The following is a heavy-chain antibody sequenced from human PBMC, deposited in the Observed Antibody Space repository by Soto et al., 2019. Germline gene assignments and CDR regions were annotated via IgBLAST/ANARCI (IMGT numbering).Heavy chain of an antibody. CDR1: GFTFSSYG. CDR2: IWYDGSNK. CDR3: ARDHRSPYYYDSSGHYY. V-gene: IGHV3-33*01. D-gene: IGHD3-22*01. J-gene: IGHJ4*02. Sequence: PGGSLRLSCAASGFTFSSYGMHWVRQSPGKGLEWVAVIWYDGSNKYYADSVKGRFTISRDNSKNTLYLQMNSLRAEDTAVYYCARDHRSPYYYDSSGHYYWGQGTLVTVSS.